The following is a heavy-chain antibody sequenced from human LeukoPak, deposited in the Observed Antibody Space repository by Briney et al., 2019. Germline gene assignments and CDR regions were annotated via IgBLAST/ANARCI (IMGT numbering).Heavy chain of an antibody. D-gene: IGHD5-18*01. J-gene: IGHJ4*02. CDR1: GFTFSSYS. V-gene: IGHV3-21*01. CDR2: ISSSSSYI. Sequence: GGSLRLSCAASGFTFSSYSMKWVRQATGKGLEWVSSISSSSSYIYYADSVKGRFTISRDNAKNSLYLQMNSLRAEDTAVYYCARDLFGYSYRYRGDFDYWGQGTLVTVSS. CDR3: ARDLFGYSYRYRGDFDY.